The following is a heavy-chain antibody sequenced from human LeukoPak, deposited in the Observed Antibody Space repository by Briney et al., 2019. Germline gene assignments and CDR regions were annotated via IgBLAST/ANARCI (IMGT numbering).Heavy chain of an antibody. J-gene: IGHJ4*02. CDR1: GFTFSSYG. D-gene: IGHD4-17*01. CDR2: ISGSGGST. CDR3: AKALGVTTSPFDY. Sequence: PGGSLRLSCAASGFTFSSYGMSWVRQAPGKGLEWVSAISGSGGSTYYADSVKGRFTISRDNSKNTLYLQMNGLRAEDTAVYYCAKALGVTTSPFDYWGQGTLVTVSS. V-gene: IGHV3-23*01.